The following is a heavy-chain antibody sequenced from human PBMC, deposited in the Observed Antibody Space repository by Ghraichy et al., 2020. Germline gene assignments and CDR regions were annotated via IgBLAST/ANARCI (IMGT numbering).Heavy chain of an antibody. Sequence: ASVKVSCKTSGYTFTSYGTSWVRQAPGEGLEWMGWISGYKGNTKDAQKFKGRITMTIEESTSTAYMELRSLRSDDTAVYYCARDSGRYYFDYWGQGTLVTVSS. CDR2: ISGYKGNT. CDR1: GYTFTSYG. J-gene: IGHJ4*02. CDR3: ARDSGRYYFDY. V-gene: IGHV1-18*01. D-gene: IGHD6-19*01.